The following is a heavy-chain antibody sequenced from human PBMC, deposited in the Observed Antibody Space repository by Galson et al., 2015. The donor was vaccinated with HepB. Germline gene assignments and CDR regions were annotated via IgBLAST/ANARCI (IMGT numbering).Heavy chain of an antibody. J-gene: IGHJ4*02. CDR3: ARDPYCSSTSCYDRSFDY. D-gene: IGHD2-2*01. CDR1: GFTFSGSA. V-gene: IGHV3-73*01. Sequence: SLRLSCAASGFTFSGSAMHWVRQASGKGLVWVGRIRSKANSYATAYAASVKGRFTISRDDSKNTAYLQMDSLRAEDTAVYYCARDPYCSSTSCYDRSFDYWGQGTLVTVSS. CDR2: IRSKANSYAT.